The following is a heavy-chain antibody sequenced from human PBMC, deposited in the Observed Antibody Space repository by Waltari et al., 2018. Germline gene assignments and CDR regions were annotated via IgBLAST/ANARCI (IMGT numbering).Heavy chain of an antibody. CDR1: GGSISSYY. Sequence: SGGSISSYYWSWIRQPPGKGLEWIGYIYYSGSTNYNPSLKSRVTISVDTSKNQFSLKLSSVTAADTAVYYCARDQSGWFDPWGQGTLVTVSS. CDR2: IYYSGST. CDR3: ARDQSGWFDP. J-gene: IGHJ5*02. V-gene: IGHV4-59*01.